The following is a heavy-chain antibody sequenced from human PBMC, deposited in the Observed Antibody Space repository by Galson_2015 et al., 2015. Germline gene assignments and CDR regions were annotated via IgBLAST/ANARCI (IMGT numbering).Heavy chain of an antibody. J-gene: IGHJ6*03. V-gene: IGHV4-31*03. CDR3: ARVRRYYGSGGEGYYYYYYMDV. CDR1: GGSISSGGYY. Sequence: TLSLTCTVSGGSISSGGYYWSWIRQHPGKGLEWIGYIYYSGSTYYNPSLKSRVTISVDTSKNQFSLKLSSVTAADTAVYYCARVRRYYGSGGEGYYYYYYMDVWGKGTTVTVSS. CDR2: IYYSGST. D-gene: IGHD3-10*01.